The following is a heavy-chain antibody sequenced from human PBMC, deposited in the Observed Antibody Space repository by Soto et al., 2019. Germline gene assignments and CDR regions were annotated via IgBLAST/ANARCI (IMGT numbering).Heavy chain of an antibody. CDR3: GGSGSVPYYYYGLDV. Sequence: QVQLVQSGAEVRKPGASVKVSCKTSGYTFSRSGISWVRQAPGQGLEWMGWISTYNGDANDAQKLQGRVTMTTDTSTSTAFMELGSLTSDDTAVYYCGGSGSVPYYYYGLDVWGQGTTVTVSS. CDR2: ISTYNGDA. D-gene: IGHD1-26*01. V-gene: IGHV1-18*01. J-gene: IGHJ6*02. CDR1: GYTFSRSG.